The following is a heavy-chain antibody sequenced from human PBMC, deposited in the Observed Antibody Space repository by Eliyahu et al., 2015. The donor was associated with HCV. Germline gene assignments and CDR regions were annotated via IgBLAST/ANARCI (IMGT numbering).Heavy chain of an antibody. Sequence: EVQLLESGGGLVQPGGSLRLSCAASGFTFSSYAMAWVRQAPGKGLEGVSTLSGSGAYTYYADSVKGRFTVSRDTSQNTLFLQMDSLRAEDTAIYYCAKDSEAHPGGWFDPWGQGTLVTVSS. D-gene: IGHD3-10*01. J-gene: IGHJ5*02. CDR3: AKDSEAHPGGWFDP. CDR1: GFTFSSYA. V-gene: IGHV3-23*01. CDR2: LSGSGAYT.